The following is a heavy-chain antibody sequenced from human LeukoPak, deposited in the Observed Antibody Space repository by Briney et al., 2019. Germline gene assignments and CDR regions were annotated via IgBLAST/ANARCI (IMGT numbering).Heavy chain of an antibody. CDR2: IYYSGST. Sequence: SETLSLTCTVSGGSISSYYWSWIRQPPGKGLELIGYIYYSGSTNYNPSLKSRVTISVDTSKNQFSLKLSSVTAADTAVYYCARDKEFDLWGRGTLVTVSS. J-gene: IGHJ2*01. V-gene: IGHV4-59*01. CDR3: ARDKEFDL. CDR1: GGSISSYY.